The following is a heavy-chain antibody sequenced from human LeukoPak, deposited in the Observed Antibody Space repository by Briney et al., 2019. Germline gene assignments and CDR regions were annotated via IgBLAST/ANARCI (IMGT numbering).Heavy chain of an antibody. D-gene: IGHD4-17*01. V-gene: IGHV4-59*11. J-gene: IGHJ4*02. CDR3: ARAQYGDLDY. CDR1: GGSISSHY. Sequence: SETLSLTCTVSGGSISSHYWSWIRQPPGKGLEWIGYIYYSGSTNYNPSLKSRVTISVDTSKNQFSLKLSSVTAADTAVYYCARAQYGDLDYWGQGTLVTVSS. CDR2: IYYSGST.